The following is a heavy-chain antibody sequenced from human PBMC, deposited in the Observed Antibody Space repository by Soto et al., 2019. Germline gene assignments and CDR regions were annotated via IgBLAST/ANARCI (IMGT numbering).Heavy chain of an antibody. CDR2: ISYDGGNE. V-gene: IGHV3-30*18. CDR3: AKDRYSGTYPNDFDY. CDR1: GFTFSSYG. D-gene: IGHD1-26*01. J-gene: IGHJ4*02. Sequence: LRLSCAGSGFTFSSYGIHWVRQAPGKGLEWVALISYDGGNEKYTESVKDRFTISRDDSHNVAYLQMSSLRTEDTAMYYCAKDRYSGTYPNDFDYWGQGSLVTVSS.